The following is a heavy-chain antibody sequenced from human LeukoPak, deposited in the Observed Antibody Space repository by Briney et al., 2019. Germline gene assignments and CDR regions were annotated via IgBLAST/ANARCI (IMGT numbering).Heavy chain of an antibody. CDR2: ISYDGSNK. J-gene: IGHJ4*02. Sequence: PGGSLRLSCAASGFTFSSYAMHWVRQAPGKGLEWVAVISYDGSNKYYADSVKGRFTISRDNSKNTLYLQMNSLRAEDTAVYYCARGGTVTTMEFDYWGQGTLVTVSS. CDR1: GFTFSSYA. D-gene: IGHD4-11*01. V-gene: IGHV3-30-3*01. CDR3: ARGGTVTTMEFDY.